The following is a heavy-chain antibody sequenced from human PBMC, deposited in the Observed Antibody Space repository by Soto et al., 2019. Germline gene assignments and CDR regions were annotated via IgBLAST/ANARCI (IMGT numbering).Heavy chain of an antibody. D-gene: IGHD6-13*01. Sequence: GGSLRLSCAASGFTFSSYAMSWVRQAPGKGLEWVSAISGSGGSTYYAASVEGRFTISRDNSKNPLSLQMHSLRAEDTAVYYCAKATAAAGTSSWFDPWGQGTLVTVSS. J-gene: IGHJ5*02. CDR2: ISGSGGST. CDR3: AKATAAAGTSSWFDP. V-gene: IGHV3-23*01. CDR1: GFTFSSYA.